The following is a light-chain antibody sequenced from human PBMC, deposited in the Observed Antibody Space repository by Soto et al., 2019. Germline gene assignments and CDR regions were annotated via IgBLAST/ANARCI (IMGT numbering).Light chain of an antibody. CDR2: GAS. CDR1: QRVSSN. V-gene: IGKV3-15*01. J-gene: IGKJ1*01. Sequence: EIVMTQSPATLSVSPGERATLSCRASQRVSSNLAWYQQKPSQAPRLLIYGASTRATGIPARFSGSGSGTEFTLTIGSLQSEDFAVYYCQQYNNWPRTFGQGTKV. CDR3: QQYNNWPRT.